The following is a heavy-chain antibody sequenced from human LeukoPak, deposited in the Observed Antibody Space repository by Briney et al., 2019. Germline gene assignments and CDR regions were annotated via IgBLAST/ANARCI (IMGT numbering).Heavy chain of an antibody. CDR1: GGSISGTYY. D-gene: IGHD3-22*01. J-gene: IGHJ6*02. CDR2: IYYSGST. Sequence: SETLSLTCTVSGGSISGTYYWGWIRQPPGKGLEWIGSIYYSGSTYYNPSLKSRVTISVDTSKNQFSLKLSSVTAADTAVYYCARVXSGXYXXXXXVWGXXXTXTVSS. CDR3: ARVXSGXYXXXXXV. V-gene: IGHV4-39*01.